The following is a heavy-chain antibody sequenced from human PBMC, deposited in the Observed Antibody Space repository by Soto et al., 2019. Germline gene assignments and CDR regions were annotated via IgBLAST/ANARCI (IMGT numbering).Heavy chain of an antibody. Sequence: PGGSLRLSCSASGFVFGDYAVTWVRQAPGKGLEWVGVVRSETYGGSTEYAASVKGRFRISRDDSESIAYLQMTNLKTEDTAVYYCTRGRGTSGWYADYWGKGIRVIVSS. V-gene: IGHV3-49*04. CDR2: VRSETYGGST. CDR3: TRGRGTSGWYADY. J-gene: IGHJ4*02. CDR1: GFVFGDYA. D-gene: IGHD6-13*01.